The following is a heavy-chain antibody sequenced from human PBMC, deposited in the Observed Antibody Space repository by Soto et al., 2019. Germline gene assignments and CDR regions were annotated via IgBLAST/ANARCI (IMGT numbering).Heavy chain of an antibody. V-gene: IGHV3-33*01. CDR3: ARDSQVGTFNY. D-gene: IGHD1-26*01. CDR2: IWYDGSKK. J-gene: IGHJ4*02. Sequence: QVQLVDSGGGVVQPGRSLRLSCAASGFTFSSSGFHWVRQAPGKGLEWVAIIWYDGSKKYYADSVKGRFTISRDNSQNTLYLQMKSLRAEDTAVYYCARDSQVGTFNYWGQGTLVTVSS. CDR1: GFTFSSSG.